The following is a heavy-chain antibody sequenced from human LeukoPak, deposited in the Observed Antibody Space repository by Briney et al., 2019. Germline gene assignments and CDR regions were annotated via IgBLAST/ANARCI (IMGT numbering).Heavy chain of an antibody. CDR2: IFPGDSDT. Sequence: GESLKISCKGSGYSFSTYWIGWVRQVPGKGLEWMGIIFPGDSDTRYSPSFQGQVTISADKSISTAYLQWSSLKASDTAMYYCARRLTYDSRAYYCLDYWGQGTLVTVSS. D-gene: IGHD3-22*01. V-gene: IGHV5-51*01. CDR3: ARRLTYDSRAYYCLDY. CDR1: GYSFSTYW. J-gene: IGHJ4*02.